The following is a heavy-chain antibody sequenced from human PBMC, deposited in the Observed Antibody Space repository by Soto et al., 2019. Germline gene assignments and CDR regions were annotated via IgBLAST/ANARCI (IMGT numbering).Heavy chain of an antibody. J-gene: IGHJ4*02. CDR2: IYHSGST. Sequence: SETLSLTCAVSGGSISSSNWWSWVRQPPGKGLEWIGEIYHSGSTNYNPSLKSRVTISVDKSKNQFSLKLSSVTAADTAVYYCASRPRGYRYGQLRDYWGQGTLVTVSS. CDR1: GGSISSSNW. D-gene: IGHD5-18*01. CDR3: ASRPRGYRYGQLRDY. V-gene: IGHV4-4*02.